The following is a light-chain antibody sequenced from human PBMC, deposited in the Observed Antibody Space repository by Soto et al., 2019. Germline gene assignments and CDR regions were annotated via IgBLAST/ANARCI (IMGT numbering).Light chain of an antibody. Sequence: DVVMTQSPLSLPVTLGQPASISCRSSQSLVHSDGNTYLNWFQQRPGQSPRRLIYKVSSRDSGVPGRFSGSGSGTDFTLKISWVEAEDVGVYYCMQGTHWPWTFGQGTKVEIK. CDR2: KVS. J-gene: IGKJ1*01. CDR3: MQGTHWPWT. V-gene: IGKV2-30*02. CDR1: QSLVHSDGNTY.